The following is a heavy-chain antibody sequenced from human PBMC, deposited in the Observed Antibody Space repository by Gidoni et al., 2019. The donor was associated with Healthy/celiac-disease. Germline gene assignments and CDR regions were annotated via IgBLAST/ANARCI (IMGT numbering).Heavy chain of an antibody. Sequence: QVQLQESGPGLVKPSGTLSLTCAVSGGSLSSSNWWSWVRQPPGKGLEWIGEIYHSGSTNYNPSLKSRVTISVDKSKNQFSLKLSSVTAADTAVYYCARATRGVGIAAAYYYGMDVWGQGTTVTVSS. V-gene: IGHV4-4*02. D-gene: IGHD6-13*01. CDR2: IYHSGST. CDR1: GGSLSSSNW. CDR3: ARATRGVGIAAAYYYGMDV. J-gene: IGHJ6*02.